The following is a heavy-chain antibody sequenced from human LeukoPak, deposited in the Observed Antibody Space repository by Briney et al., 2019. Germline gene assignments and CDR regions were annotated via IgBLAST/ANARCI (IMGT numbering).Heavy chain of an antibody. D-gene: IGHD3-3*01. CDR1: GFSFSSCA. Sequence: GGSLRLSCAASGFSFSSCAMHWVRQAPGKGLEWVAVISYDGRNEYYADSVKGRFTISRDISKNTLYLQMNSLRPEDTAVYYCARGGDSWSGYSYGMDVWGQGTTVTVSS. J-gene: IGHJ6*02. V-gene: IGHV3-30-3*01. CDR3: ARGGDSWSGYSYGMDV. CDR2: ISYDGRNE.